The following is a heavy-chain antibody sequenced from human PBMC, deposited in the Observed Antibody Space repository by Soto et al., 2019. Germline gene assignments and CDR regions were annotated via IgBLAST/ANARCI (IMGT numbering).Heavy chain of an antibody. J-gene: IGHJ4*02. V-gene: IGHV4-30-4*01. D-gene: IGHD3-16*01. CDR2: IYYSGNT. CDR3: AREGGESSDGLYYFDS. CDR1: GGSTSSDNY. Sequence: SETLSLTCTVSGGSTSSDNYWSWIRQPPGKGLEWIGHIYYSGNTDYNPSLKSRLAISIDTSKNKFSLKLSSVTAADTTVYFCAREGGESSDGLYYFDSWGQGSLVTVSS.